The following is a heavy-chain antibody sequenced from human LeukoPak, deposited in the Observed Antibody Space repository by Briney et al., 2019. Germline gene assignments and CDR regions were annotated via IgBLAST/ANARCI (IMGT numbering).Heavy chain of an antibody. CDR3: ARDRHIVVVTDFDY. V-gene: IGHV1-8*03. CDR1: GYTFTSYD. Sequence: ASVKVSCKASGYTFTSYDINWVRQAAGQGLEWMGWMNPNSGNTGYAQKFQGRVTITRNTSISTAYMELSRLRSDDTAVYYCARDRHIVVVTDFDYWGQGTLVTVSS. D-gene: IGHD2-21*02. J-gene: IGHJ4*02. CDR2: MNPNSGNT.